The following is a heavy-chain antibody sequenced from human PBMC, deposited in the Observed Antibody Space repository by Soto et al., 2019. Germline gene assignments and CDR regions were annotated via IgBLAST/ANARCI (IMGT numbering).Heavy chain of an antibody. D-gene: IGHD3-3*01. CDR1: GFSLSTSGVG. CDR3: AHRRIYYDFWSGYWRGGTDCFDY. J-gene: IGHJ4*02. CDR2: IYWDDDK. V-gene: IGHV2-5*02. Sequence: QITLKESGPTLVNPTQTLTLTCTFSGFSLSTSGVGVGWIRQPPGKALEWLALIYWDDDKRYSPSLKSRLTITKDTSKNQVVLTLTNMDPVDTATYYCAHRRIYYDFWSGYWRGGTDCFDYWGQGTLVTVSS.